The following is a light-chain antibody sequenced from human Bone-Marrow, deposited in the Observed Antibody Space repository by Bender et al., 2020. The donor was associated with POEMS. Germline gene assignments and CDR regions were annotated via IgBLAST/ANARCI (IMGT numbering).Light chain of an antibody. CDR3: QVWDSSSDHRV. CDR1: NIGTKS. V-gene: IGLV3-21*04. Sequence: SYVLTQPPSVSVAPGKTAKISCGGNNIGTKSVHWYQQKPGQAPVLIIFYDSERPSGIPERVSGSNSANTATLTISRVEAGDEADYYCQVWDSSSDHRVFGGGTKLTVL. J-gene: IGLJ3*02. CDR2: YDS.